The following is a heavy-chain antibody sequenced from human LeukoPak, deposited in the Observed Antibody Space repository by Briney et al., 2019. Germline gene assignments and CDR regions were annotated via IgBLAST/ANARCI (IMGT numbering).Heavy chain of an antibody. V-gene: IGHV1-3*01. J-gene: IGHJ4*02. CDR3: ARVDGSSGCCGDY. Sequence: ASVTVSYRASGYTFTAHTIHWVRQAPGQRLEWMGWINGLNDNRKYSQKFQGRVTITKDTSANTAYMELSSLRSEDTAVYYCARVDGSSGCCGDYWGQGTLVTVSS. CDR2: INGLNDNR. D-gene: IGHD6-19*01. CDR1: GYTFTAHT.